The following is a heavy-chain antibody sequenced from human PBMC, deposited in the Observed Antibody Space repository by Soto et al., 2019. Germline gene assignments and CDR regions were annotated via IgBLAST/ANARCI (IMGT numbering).Heavy chain of an antibody. CDR2: IYYSGST. V-gene: IGHV4-31*03. CDR1: GGSISSGGYY. Sequence: LSLTCTVSGGSISSGGYYWSWIRQHPGKGLEWIGYIYYSGSTYYNPSLKSRVTISVDTSKNQFSLKLSSVTAADTAVYYCARAAESSSWSDYFDYWGQGTLVTVSS. CDR3: ARAAESSSWSDYFDY. D-gene: IGHD6-13*01. J-gene: IGHJ4*02.